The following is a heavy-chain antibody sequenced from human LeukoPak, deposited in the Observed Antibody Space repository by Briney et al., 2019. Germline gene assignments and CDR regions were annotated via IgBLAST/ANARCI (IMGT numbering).Heavy chain of an antibody. CDR2: ITSSSSII. CDR1: GFTFSNYN. J-gene: IGHJ4*02. CDR3: ARERGDGYNFFFFDY. V-gene: IGHV3-48*01. D-gene: IGHD5-24*01. Sequence: GGSLRLSCAASGFTFSNYNMNWVRQAPGKRLEWVSYITSSSSIIYYADSVKGRFTISRDTSKNTLYLQMNSLRAEDTAVYYCARERGDGYNFFFFDYWGQGTLVTVSS.